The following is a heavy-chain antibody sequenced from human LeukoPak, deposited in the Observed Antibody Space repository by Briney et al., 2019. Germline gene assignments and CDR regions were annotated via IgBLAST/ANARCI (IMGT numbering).Heavy chain of an antibody. Sequence: SETLSLTCTVSGGSISSYYWSWIRQPPGKGLEWIGYIYYSGSTNYNPSLKSRVTISVDTSKNHFSLKLSSVTAADTAVYYCARVSTPGSYNLFNYGGRGTVTTVSS. J-gene: IGHJ4*02. CDR1: GGSISSYY. CDR2: IYYSGST. V-gene: IGHV4-59*01. D-gene: IGHD3-10*01. CDR3: ARVSTPGSYNLFNY.